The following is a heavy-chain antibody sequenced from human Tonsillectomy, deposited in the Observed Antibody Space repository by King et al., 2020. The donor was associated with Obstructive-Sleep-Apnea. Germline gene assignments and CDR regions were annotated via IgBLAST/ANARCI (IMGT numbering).Heavy chain of an antibody. CDR2: MNPHSGNT. CDR1: GYTFSDYH. V-gene: IGHV1-8*01. D-gene: IGHD3-22*01. J-gene: IGHJ4*02. Sequence: VQLVESGAEVKRPGASVKVSCKASGYTFSDYHINWVRQATGQGLEWMGWMNPHSGNTGYTQKFQGRVTMTRNTSISTAYMELSSLRSEDTAVYYCARGFGGGSGYYTIDYWGQGTPVTVSS. CDR3: ARGFGGGSGYYTIDY.